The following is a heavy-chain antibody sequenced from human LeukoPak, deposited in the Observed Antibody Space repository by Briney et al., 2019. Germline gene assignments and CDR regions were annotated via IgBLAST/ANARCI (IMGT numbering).Heavy chain of an antibody. CDR3: TRDLTGTTWSENDY. V-gene: IGHV3-53*01. D-gene: IGHD6-13*01. CDR1: GISVRGSY. CDR2: IYSGDRT. Sequence: GGSLKLSCEVSGISVRGSYMSWVRQAPGKGLEWVSVIYSGDRTYYAESVKGRFTISRDTSKNTLYLQMNNLRADDTARYYCTRDLTGTTWSENDYWGQGTLVTISS. J-gene: IGHJ4*02.